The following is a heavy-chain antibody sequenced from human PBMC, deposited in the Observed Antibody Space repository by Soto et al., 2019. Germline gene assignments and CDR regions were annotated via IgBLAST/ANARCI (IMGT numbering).Heavy chain of an antibody. J-gene: IGHJ4*02. CDR2: IDNDGSIT. CDR1: GFTFSDYW. V-gene: IGHV3-74*01. CDR3: ATLNSFGADY. D-gene: IGHD3-3*01. Sequence: PGGSLRLSCAASGFTFSDYWMHWVRQAPGKGLVWVSRIDNDGSITNYADSVKGRFTISRDNAKNTVPLQMSSLRAEDTAVYYCATLNSFGADYWGQGTPVTVSS.